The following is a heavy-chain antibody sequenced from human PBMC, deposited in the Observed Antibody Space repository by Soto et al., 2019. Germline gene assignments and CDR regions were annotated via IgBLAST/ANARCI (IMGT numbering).Heavy chain of an antibody. CDR1: GYTFTRSG. V-gene: IGHV1-18*01. CDR3: ASEGAAPYYYYGMDV. Sequence: QVQLVQSGAEVKKPGASVKVSCKASGYTFTRSGISWVRQAPGQGLEWMGWISTYNGDTNYAQTFQGRVTMTTDTSTSTVYMELRSLISDDTAVYYCASEGAAPYYYYGMDVWGQGTPVTVSS. D-gene: IGHD6-25*01. J-gene: IGHJ6*02. CDR2: ISTYNGDT.